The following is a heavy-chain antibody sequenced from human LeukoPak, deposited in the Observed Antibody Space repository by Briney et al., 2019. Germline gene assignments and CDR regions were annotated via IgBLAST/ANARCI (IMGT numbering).Heavy chain of an antibody. J-gene: IGHJ4*02. CDR1: GYSFTRYF. V-gene: IGHV1-46*01. D-gene: IGHD3-10*01. Sequence: ASVKVSCKASGYSFTRYFIHWVRQAPGQGLEWMGIIIPSDGSTSYAQKFQGRVTTTRDTSTSTVYMELSSLRSEDTAVYYCARGKVVTMVRGVIITYFDYWGRGTLVTVSS. CDR3: ARGKVVTMVRGVIITYFDY. CDR2: IIPSDGST.